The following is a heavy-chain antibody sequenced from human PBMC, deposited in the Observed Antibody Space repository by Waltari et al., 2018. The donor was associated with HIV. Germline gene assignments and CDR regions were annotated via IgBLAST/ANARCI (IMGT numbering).Heavy chain of an antibody. V-gene: IGHV3-30*02. D-gene: IGHD2-2*01. CDR2: IRYDASQT. CDR1: GFSFNTYG. J-gene: IGHJ4*02. Sequence: QVRLVESGGGVVPPGRSLRLSCVTSGFSFNTYGLSWVRQSPGKGLEWVAYIRYDASQTYYVDSVKGRFTISRDNSKKTLYLQMNSLRPDDTAFYYCAKDSPLTSDDDVTDDWGQGTLVTVSS. CDR3: AKDSPLTSDDDVTDD.